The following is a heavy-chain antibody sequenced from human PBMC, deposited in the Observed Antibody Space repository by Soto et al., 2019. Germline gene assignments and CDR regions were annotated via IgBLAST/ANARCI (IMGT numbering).Heavy chain of an antibody. CDR1: GGSISSSSYY. CDR2: IYYSGST. V-gene: IGHV4-39*01. J-gene: IGHJ5*02. CDR3: ARHSPRGYKFDP. D-gene: IGHD5-18*01. Sequence: QLQLQESGPGLVKPSETLSLTCTVSGGSISSSSYYWGWIRQPPGKGLEWIGSIYYSGSTYYNPSRKSRVTISVDTSKNQFSLKLSSVTAADTAVYYCARHSPRGYKFDPWGQGTLVTVSS.